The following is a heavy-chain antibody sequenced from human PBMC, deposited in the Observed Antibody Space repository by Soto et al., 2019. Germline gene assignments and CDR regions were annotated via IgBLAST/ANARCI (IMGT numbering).Heavy chain of an antibody. D-gene: IGHD3-22*01. J-gene: IGHJ4*02. Sequence: QMQLVQSGPEVKKPGTSVKVSCKASGFTFTSSAVQWVRQARGQRLEWIGWIVVGSGNTNYAQKFQERVTITRDMXXSTAYMELSSLRSEDTAVYYCAALRYYDSSGYSDYWVQGTLVTVSS. CDR3: AALRYYDSSGYSDY. CDR2: IVVGSGNT. CDR1: GFTFTSSA. V-gene: IGHV1-58*01.